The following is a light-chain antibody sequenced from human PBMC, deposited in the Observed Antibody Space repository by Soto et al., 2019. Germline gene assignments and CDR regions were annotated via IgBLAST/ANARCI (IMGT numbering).Light chain of an antibody. J-gene: IGLJ1*01. CDR2: EVS. Sequence: QSALTQPASVSGSPGQSITISCTGTSSDVGGYNYVSWYQQHPGKAPKLMIYEVSYRPSGVSNRFSGSKSGNTASLTSSGLLAEDEADYYCSSYTSSYNYVFGTGTKVTVL. CDR1: SSDVGGYNY. V-gene: IGLV2-14*01. CDR3: SSYTSSYNYV.